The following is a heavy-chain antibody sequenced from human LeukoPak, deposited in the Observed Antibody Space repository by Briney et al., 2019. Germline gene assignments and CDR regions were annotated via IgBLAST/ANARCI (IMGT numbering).Heavy chain of an antibody. CDR1: GFTFSSYA. V-gene: IGHV3-23*01. CDR2: ISGSGGST. Sequence: GGSLRLSCAASGFTFSSYAMSWVRQAPGKGLEWVSAISGSGGSTYYADSVKGRFTISRDNSKNTLYLQMNSLRAEDTAVYYCAKDRLEGLTSSGWYYFDYWGQGTLVTVSS. J-gene: IGHJ4*02. CDR3: AKDRLEGLTSSGWYYFDY. D-gene: IGHD6-19*01.